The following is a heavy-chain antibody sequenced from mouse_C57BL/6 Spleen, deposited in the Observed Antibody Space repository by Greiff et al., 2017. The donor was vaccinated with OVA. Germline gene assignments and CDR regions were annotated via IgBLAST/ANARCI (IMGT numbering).Heavy chain of an antibody. CDR2: IYPGDGDT. CDR3: ARGGDTTVVVNFDY. Sequence: QVQLQQSGAELVKPGASVKISCKASGYAFSSYWMNWVKQRPGKGLEWIGQIYPGDGDTNYNGKFKGKATLTADKSSSTAYMQLSSLTSEDSAVYFCARGGDTTVVVNFDYWGQGTTLTVSS. D-gene: IGHD1-1*01. V-gene: IGHV1-80*01. CDR1: GYAFSSYW. J-gene: IGHJ2*01.